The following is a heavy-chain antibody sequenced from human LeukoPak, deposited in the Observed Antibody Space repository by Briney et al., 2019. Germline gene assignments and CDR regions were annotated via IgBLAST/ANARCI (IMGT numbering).Heavy chain of an antibody. CDR1: GYTLTELS. CDR2: FDPEDGET. J-gene: IGHJ4*02. Sequence: GASVKVSCKVSGYTLTELSMHWVRQAPGKGLEWMGGFDPEDGETIYAQKFQGRVTMTEDTSTDTAYMELSSLRSEDTAVYYCATDPYGDYSWYFDYWGQGTLVTVSS. V-gene: IGHV1-24*01. D-gene: IGHD4-17*01. CDR3: ATDPYGDYSWYFDY.